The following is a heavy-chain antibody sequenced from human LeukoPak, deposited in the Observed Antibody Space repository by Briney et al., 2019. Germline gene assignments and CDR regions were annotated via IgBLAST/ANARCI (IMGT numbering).Heavy chain of an antibody. CDR2: ISGSGGST. Sequence: GGSLRLSCAACGFTFSSYAMSWVRQAPGKGLDWVSAISGSGGSTYYADSVKGRFTISRDNSKNTLYLQMNSLRAEDTAVYYCTALNYCSGGSCAPNWGQGTLVTVSS. V-gene: IGHV3-23*01. CDR1: GFTFSSYA. CDR3: TALNYCSGGSCAPN. D-gene: IGHD2-15*01. J-gene: IGHJ4*02.